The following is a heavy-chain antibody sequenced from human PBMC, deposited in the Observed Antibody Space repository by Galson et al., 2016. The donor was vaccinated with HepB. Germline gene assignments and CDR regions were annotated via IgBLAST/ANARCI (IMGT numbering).Heavy chain of an antibody. Sequence: SLRLSCAASGFTFDDYAMHWVRQAPGKGLEWVSGIGWNTGSIDHADSVKGRFTISRDNAKYSLYLQINSLRAEDTALYYCVRGTRSRRQPQGWGWYFDLWGRGSLVTVSS. CDR3: VRGTRSRRQPQGWGWYFDL. V-gene: IGHV3-9*01. D-gene: IGHD5-18*01. CDR1: GFTFDDYA. CDR2: IGWNTGSI. J-gene: IGHJ2*01.